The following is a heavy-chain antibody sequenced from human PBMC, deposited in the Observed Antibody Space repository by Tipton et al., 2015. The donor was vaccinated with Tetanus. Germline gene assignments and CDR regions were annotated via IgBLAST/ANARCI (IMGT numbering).Heavy chain of an antibody. D-gene: IGHD5-18*01. CDR3: TRDRGYSQLDF. CDR1: GFTFSNYW. J-gene: IGHJ4*02. Sequence: SLRLSCAASGFTFSNYWMSWVRQAPGKGLEWVANMNQDGSEKNFVDSVRGRATIPRDNAKNSVYLQINSLRAEDTAVYYCTRDRGYSQLDFWGQGTLVTVSS. V-gene: IGHV3-7*01. CDR2: MNQDGSEK.